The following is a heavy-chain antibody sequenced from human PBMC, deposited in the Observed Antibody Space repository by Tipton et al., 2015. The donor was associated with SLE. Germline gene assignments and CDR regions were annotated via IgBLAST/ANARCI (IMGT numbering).Heavy chain of an antibody. CDR1: GGSISSYY. J-gene: IGHJ4*02. D-gene: IGHD6-13*01. V-gene: IGHV4-59*08. Sequence: PGLVKPSETLSLTCTVSGGSISSYYWSWIRQPPGKGLEWIGYIYYSGSTNYNPSLKSRVTISVDTSKNQFSLKLSSVTAADTAVYYCARAGQQLVRTLDYWGQGTLVTVSS. CDR2: IYYSGST. CDR3: ARAGQQLVRTLDY.